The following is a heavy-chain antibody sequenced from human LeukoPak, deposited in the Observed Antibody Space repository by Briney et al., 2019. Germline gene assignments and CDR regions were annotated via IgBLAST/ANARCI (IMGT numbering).Heavy chain of an antibody. V-gene: IGHV4-30-4*01. CDR3: ARDCSGGSCYGAFDI. J-gene: IGHJ3*02. CDR2: IYDSGST. D-gene: IGHD2-15*01. Sequence: SETLSLTCTVSGASSRSGDYYWSWIRQPPGKGLEWIGYIYDSGSTYYNPSLKSRITISVDTSENRFSLKLSSVTATDTAVYYCARDCSGGSCYGAFDIWGQGTMVTVSS. CDR1: GASSRSGDYY.